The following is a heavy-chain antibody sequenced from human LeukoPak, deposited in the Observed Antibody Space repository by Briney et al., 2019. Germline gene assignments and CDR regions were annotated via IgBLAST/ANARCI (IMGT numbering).Heavy chain of an antibody. V-gene: IGHV4-39*01. CDR1: GGSISSSSYY. D-gene: IGHD2-15*01. Sequence: SETLSLTCTVSGGSISSSSYYWGWIRQPPGKGLEGIGSIYYSGSTYYNPSLKSRATISVDTSKNQFPLKLSSVTAADTAVYYCASLDCSGGSCYFGYWGQGTLVTVSS. J-gene: IGHJ4*02. CDR3: ASLDCSGGSCYFGY. CDR2: IYYSGST.